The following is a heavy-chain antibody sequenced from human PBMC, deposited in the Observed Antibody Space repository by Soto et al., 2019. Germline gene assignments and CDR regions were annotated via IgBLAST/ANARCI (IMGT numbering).Heavy chain of an antibody. V-gene: IGHV1-18*01. CDR2: ISAYNGNT. D-gene: IGHD2-21*02. Sequence: ASMKVSCKASGYTFTSYGISWVRQAPGQGLAWMGWISAYNGNTNYAQKLQGRVTMTTDTSTSTAYMELRSLRSDDTAVYYCAREPCGGDCYYYYYYGMDVWGQGTTVTVSS. J-gene: IGHJ6*02. CDR1: GYTFTSYG. CDR3: AREPCGGDCYYYYYYGMDV.